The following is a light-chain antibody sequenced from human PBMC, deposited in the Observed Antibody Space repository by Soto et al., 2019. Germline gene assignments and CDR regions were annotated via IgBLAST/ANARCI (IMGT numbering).Light chain of an antibody. CDR2: DAS. CDR3: HPRRHWPPIT. V-gene: IGKV3-11*01. J-gene: IGKJ5*01. CDR1: QSISTY. Sequence: EILLTQSPPTLSLSPGESATLSCWASQSISTYLGWYQQKPGQAPRLLIYDASNRATGIPARFSGSGSVTHFTLTISSLEPDDSAVYYCHPRRHWPPITFGQGTRLEI.